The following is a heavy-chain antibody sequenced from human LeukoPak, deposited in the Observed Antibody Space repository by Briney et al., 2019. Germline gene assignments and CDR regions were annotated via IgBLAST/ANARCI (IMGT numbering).Heavy chain of an antibody. D-gene: IGHD3-22*01. CDR3: AKLWYYYDSSGGTVITSDAFDI. J-gene: IGHJ3*02. CDR1: GFTFSSYG. Sequence: GGSLRLSCAASGFTFSSYGMHWVRQAPGKGLEWVAVISYDGSNKYYADSVKGRFTISRDNSKSTLYLQMNSLRAEDTAVYYCAKLWYYYDSSGGTVITSDAFDIWGQGTMVTVSS. V-gene: IGHV3-30*18. CDR2: ISYDGSNK.